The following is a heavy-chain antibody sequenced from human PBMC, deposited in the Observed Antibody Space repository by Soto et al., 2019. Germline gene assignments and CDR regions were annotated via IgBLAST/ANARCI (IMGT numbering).Heavy chain of an antibody. D-gene: IGHD6-19*01. Sequence: QVQLQQWGAGLLKPSETLSLTCAVYGGCFSGYYWSWIRQPPGKGLEWIGEINPSGSTNYNPSLKSRVTLSVDTSKNQFSLNLSSVTAADTAVYYCARGRPGRSSGWYNYWGQGTLVTVSS. CDR3: ARGRPGRSSGWYNY. J-gene: IGHJ4*02. CDR2: INPSGST. V-gene: IGHV4-34*01. CDR1: GGCFSGYY.